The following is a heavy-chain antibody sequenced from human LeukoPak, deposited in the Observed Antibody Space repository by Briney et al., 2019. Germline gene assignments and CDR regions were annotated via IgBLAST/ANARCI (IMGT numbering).Heavy chain of an antibody. CDR1: GFTFSNSW. CDR2: ISSRSSTI. J-gene: IGHJ4*02. V-gene: IGHV3-48*01. Sequence: GGSLRLSCAGSGFTFSNSWMGWVRQAPGKGLEWVSYISSRSSTIYYADSVKGRFTISRDDAKNSLYLQMNSLRAEDSAVYYCARDGGQWQRYAHFCDYWGQGTLVTVSS. CDR3: ARDGGQWQRYAHFCDY. D-gene: IGHD5-12*01.